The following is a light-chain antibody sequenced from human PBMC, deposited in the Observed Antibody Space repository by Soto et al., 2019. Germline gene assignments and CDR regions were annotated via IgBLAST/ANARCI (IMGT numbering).Light chain of an antibody. CDR3: AAWDDSLSGQV. Sequence: QSVLTQPPSASGTPGQRVTISCSGSNSNIGRNYVYWYQQLPGTAPKLLIYRNNQRPSGVPGRFSGSKSGTSASLAISGLRSEDEADYYCAAWDDSLSGQVFGGGTKLTVL. CDR1: NSNIGRNY. CDR2: RNN. V-gene: IGLV1-47*01. J-gene: IGLJ2*01.